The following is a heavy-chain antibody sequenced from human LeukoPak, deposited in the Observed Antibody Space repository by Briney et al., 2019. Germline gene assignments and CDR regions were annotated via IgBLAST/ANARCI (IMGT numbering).Heavy chain of an antibody. J-gene: IGHJ4*02. D-gene: IGHD2/OR15-2a*01. Sequence: GGSLRLSCAASGFTFSDYYMSWIRQAPGKGLEWVSYISSSGSTIYYADSVKGRFTISRDNAKNSLYLQMNSLRAEDTAVYYRTRDAGVPYLGYFDYWGQGTLVTVSS. CDR2: ISSSGSTI. CDR3: TRDAGVPYLGYFDY. CDR1: GFTFSDYY. V-gene: IGHV3-11*04.